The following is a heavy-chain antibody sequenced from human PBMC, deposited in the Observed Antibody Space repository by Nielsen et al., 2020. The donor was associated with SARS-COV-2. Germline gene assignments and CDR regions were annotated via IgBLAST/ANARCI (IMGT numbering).Heavy chain of an antibody. CDR2: IYYSGST. CDR1: GCSISSSSYY. J-gene: IGHJ4*02. D-gene: IGHD3-10*01. V-gene: IGHV4-39*01. Sequence: SDTLSLTCTVSGCSISSSSYYWGWIRQPPGKGLAWIGSIYYSGSTYYNPSLKSRVTISVDTSKNQFSLKVSSVTAADTAVYYCARRITMVRGGVRQNYFDYWGQGTLVTVSS. CDR3: ARRITMVRGGVRQNYFDY.